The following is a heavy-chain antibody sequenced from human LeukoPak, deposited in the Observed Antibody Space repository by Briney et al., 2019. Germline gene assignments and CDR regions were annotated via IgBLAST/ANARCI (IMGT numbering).Heavy chain of an antibody. Sequence: GGSLRLSCAASGFTLSSYWMSWVRQAPGKGLEWVANIKQDGSEKYYVDSVKGRLTISRDNAKNSLYLQMNSLRAEDTAVYYCAREANSEYYFDYWGQGTLVTVSS. D-gene: IGHD5-18*01. CDR1: GFTLSSYW. J-gene: IGHJ4*02. V-gene: IGHV3-7*03. CDR2: IKQDGSEK. CDR3: AREANSEYYFDY.